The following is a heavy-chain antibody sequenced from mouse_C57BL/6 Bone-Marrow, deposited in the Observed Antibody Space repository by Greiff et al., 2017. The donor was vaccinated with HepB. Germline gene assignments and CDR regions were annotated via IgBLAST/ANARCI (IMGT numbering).Heavy chain of an antibody. V-gene: IGHV3-1*01. J-gene: IGHJ4*01. D-gene: IGHD6-5*01. Sequence: EVMLVESGPGMVKPSQSLSLTCTVTGYSITSGYDWHWIRHFPGNKLEWMGYISYSGSTNYNPSLKSRISITHDTSKNHFFLKLNSVTTEDTATYYCAREGGLWAMDYWGQGTSVTVSS. CDR2: ISYSGST. CDR1: GYSITSGYD. CDR3: AREGGLWAMDY.